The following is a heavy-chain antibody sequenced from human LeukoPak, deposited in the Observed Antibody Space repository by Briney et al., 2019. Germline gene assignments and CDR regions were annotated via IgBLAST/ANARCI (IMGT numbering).Heavy chain of an antibody. CDR2: IKSKTDGGTT. CDR3: TTGYCDGGTCFSALRFDF. D-gene: IGHD2-15*01. J-gene: IGHJ4*02. V-gene: IGHV3-15*01. Sequence: PGRSLRLSCSASGFTFTNAWMNWVRKAPGKGLEWLGRIKSKTDGGTTDYAAPVKGRFSISRDDSKSTLFLQMNSLNTEDTALYYCTTGYCDGGTCFSALRFDFWGLGTLVTVSS. CDR1: GFTFTNAW.